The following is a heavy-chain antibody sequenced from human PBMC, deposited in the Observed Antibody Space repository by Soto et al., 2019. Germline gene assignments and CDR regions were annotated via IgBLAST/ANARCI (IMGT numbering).Heavy chain of an antibody. CDR1: GFIFRNFW. J-gene: IGHJ4*02. D-gene: IGHD6-13*01. CDR3: AREEPVSSWSPLDY. CDR2: ISSDGTTT. V-gene: IGHV3-74*01. Sequence: EVQLVESGGGLVQPGGSLRLSCVASGFIFRNFWMHWVRQAPGKGLVWVSRISSDGTTTHYADSVRGRFTVSRDNAKNTLYLQVSSLRAEDTGVYFCAREEPVSSWSPLDYGGQGTLVTVSS.